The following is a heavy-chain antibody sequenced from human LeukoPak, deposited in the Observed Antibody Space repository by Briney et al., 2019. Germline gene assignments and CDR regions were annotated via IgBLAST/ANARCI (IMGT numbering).Heavy chain of an antibody. D-gene: IGHD4/OR15-4a*01. Sequence: GGSLRLSCAASGFTFSSYAMHWVRQAPGKGLEWVAVIPYDGSNKYYADSVKGRFTISRDNSKNTLYLQMNSLRAEDTAVYYCAREGKLTTDFDYWGQGTLVTVSS. CDR1: GFTFSSYA. J-gene: IGHJ4*02. CDR2: IPYDGSNK. V-gene: IGHV3-30*04. CDR3: AREGKLTTDFDY.